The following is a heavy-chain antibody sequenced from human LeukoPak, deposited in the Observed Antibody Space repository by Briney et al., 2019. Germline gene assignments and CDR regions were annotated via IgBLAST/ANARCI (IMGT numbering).Heavy chain of an antibody. J-gene: IGHJ6*02. V-gene: IGHV1-18*01. D-gene: IGHD2-15*01. CDR2: ISAYNGNT. CDR1: GYTSTSYG. Sequence: ASVKVSCKASGYTSTSYGISWVRQAPGQGLEWMGWISAYNGNTNYAQKLQGRVTMTTDTSTSTAYMELRSLRSDDTAVYYCAREIHTQHCSGGSCYPYYYYYYGMDVWGQGTTVTVSS. CDR3: AREIHTQHCSGGSCYPYYYYYYGMDV.